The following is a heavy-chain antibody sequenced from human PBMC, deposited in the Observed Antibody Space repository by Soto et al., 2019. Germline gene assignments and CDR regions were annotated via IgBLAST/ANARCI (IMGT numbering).Heavy chain of an antibody. CDR1: GFTFKTAW. V-gene: IGHV3-15*02. CDR2: VTTGGPT. Sequence: EVQLVESGGALVEPGGSLRLSCVASGFTFKTAWIAWVLQAPGKGLEWVGHVTTGGPTHYAAPVKGKFTISRDDSKNTAYLQMNSLKAEDTAVYYCATDLPTEGAGEFDYWGQGTPVTVSS. J-gene: IGHJ4*02. CDR3: ATDLPTEGAGEFDY. D-gene: IGHD1-26*01.